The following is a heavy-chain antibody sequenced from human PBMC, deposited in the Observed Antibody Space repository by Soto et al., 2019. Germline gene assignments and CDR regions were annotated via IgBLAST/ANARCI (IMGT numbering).Heavy chain of an antibody. CDR2: IYPGDTT. D-gene: IGHD5-12*01. J-gene: IGHJ4*02. CDR1: GFTVSSTNY. Sequence: PGGSLRLSCVVPGFTVSSTNYMSWVRQAPGKGLEWVSVIYPGDTTFYADSVKGRFTISRDNSKNTLYLQMNSLRAEDTAVYYCHGYGYWGQGTLVTVSS. V-gene: IGHV3-53*01. CDR3: HGYGY.